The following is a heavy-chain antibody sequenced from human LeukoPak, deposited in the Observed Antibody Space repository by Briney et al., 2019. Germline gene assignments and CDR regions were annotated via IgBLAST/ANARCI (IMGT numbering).Heavy chain of an antibody. CDR1: GGSISSYY. CDR2: IYYSGST. V-gene: IGHV4-59*01. CDR3: ARAGKTDSSGYYNDAFDI. Sequence: SETLSLTCTVSGGSISSYYWSWIRQPPGKGLEWIGYIYYSGSTNYNPSLKSRVTISVDTSKNQFSLKLSSVTAAVTAVYYCARAGKTDSSGYYNDAFDIWGQGTMVTVSS. D-gene: IGHD3-22*01. J-gene: IGHJ3*02.